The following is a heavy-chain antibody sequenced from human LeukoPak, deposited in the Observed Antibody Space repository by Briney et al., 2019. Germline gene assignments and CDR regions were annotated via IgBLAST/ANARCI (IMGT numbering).Heavy chain of an antibody. CDR1: GFIFDDHA. CDR2: ISWNSGGI. D-gene: IGHD6-19*01. J-gene: IGHJ6*02. Sequence: PARSLTLSCEGSGFIFDDHAFHWVRQAPGKGLEWVSGISWNSGGIVYAGSVKGRFTISRDNAKKSLFLQMNSLRLEDTALYYCARGGSSGWTSEKGMDVWGQGTTVIVSS. V-gene: IGHV3-9*01. CDR3: ARGGSSGWTSEKGMDV.